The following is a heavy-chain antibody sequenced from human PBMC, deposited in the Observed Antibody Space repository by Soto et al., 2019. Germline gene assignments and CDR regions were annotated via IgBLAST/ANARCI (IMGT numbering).Heavy chain of an antibody. CDR1: GFTFSSYW. J-gene: IGHJ4*02. D-gene: IGHD6-19*01. CDR2: INSDGSST. CDR3: ASSRYSSGWYVY. Sequence: GGSLRLSCAASGFTFSSYWMHWVRQAPGKGLVWVSRINSDGSSTSYADSVKGRFTISRDNAKNTLYLKMNSLRAEDTAVYYCASSRYSSGWYVYWGQGTLVTVSS. V-gene: IGHV3-74*01.